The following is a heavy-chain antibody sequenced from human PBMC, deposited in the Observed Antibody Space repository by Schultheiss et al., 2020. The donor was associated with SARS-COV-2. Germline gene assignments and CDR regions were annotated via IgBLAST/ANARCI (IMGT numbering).Heavy chain of an antibody. J-gene: IGHJ4*02. CDR3: ARRGYTFGSPTFDY. Sequence: SETLSLTCTVSGGSISNYYWSWIRQPPGGGLEWIAEVTHSGTTNYNPSLKSRVSVSVDTSNNQFSLKVNSVTAADTAVYYCARRGYTFGSPTFDYWGQGTLVTVSS. CDR1: GGSISNYY. CDR2: VTHSGTT. D-gene: IGHD5-18*01. V-gene: IGHV4-34*01.